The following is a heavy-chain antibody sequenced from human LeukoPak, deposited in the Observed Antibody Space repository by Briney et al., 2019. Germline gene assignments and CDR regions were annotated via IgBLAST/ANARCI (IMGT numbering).Heavy chain of an antibody. CDR1: GYTFTGYY. CDR3: ARDGGIAARLFDY. D-gene: IGHD6-6*01. V-gene: IGHV1-2*02. Sequence: ASVKVSCKASGYTFTGYYMHWVRQAPGQGLEWMGWINPNSGGTNYAQKFQGRATMTRDTSISTAYMELSRLRSDDTAVYYCARDGGIAARLFDYWGQGTLVTVSS. J-gene: IGHJ4*02. CDR2: INPNSGGT.